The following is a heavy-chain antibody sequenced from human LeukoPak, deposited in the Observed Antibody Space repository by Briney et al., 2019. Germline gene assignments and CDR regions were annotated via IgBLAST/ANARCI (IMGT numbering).Heavy chain of an antibody. CDR1: GYTFTTYN. Sequence: ASVKVSCKASGYTFTTYNINWVRQAPGQGLEWMGWISGYNGNTNYAQKLQGRVTMTTDTSTSTAYMELRSLKSDDTAVYYCARGFCTDGVCYTFDPWGQGTLVTVSS. CDR3: ARGFCTDGVCYTFDP. V-gene: IGHV1-18*01. D-gene: IGHD2-8*01. CDR2: ISGYNGNT. J-gene: IGHJ5*02.